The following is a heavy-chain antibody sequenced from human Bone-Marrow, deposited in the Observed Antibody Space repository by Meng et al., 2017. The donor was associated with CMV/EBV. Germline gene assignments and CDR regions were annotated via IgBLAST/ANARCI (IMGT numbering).Heavy chain of an antibody. CDR3: ARILFLHCSSTSCYPYYYYGMDV. D-gene: IGHD2-2*01. V-gene: IGHV6-1*01. Sequence: SQTLSLPCAISGDSVSSNSAAWNWIRQSPSRGLEWLGRTYYRSKWYNDYAVSVKSRITINPDTSKNQFSLKLSSVTAADTAVYYCARILFLHCSSTSCYPYYYYGMDVWGQGTTVTVSS. CDR1: GDSVSSNSAA. J-gene: IGHJ6*02. CDR2: TYYRSKWYN.